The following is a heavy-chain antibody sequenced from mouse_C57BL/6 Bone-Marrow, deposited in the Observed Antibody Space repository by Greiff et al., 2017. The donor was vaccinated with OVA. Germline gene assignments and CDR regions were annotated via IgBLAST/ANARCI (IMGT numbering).Heavy chain of an antibody. CDR2: IFPGSGST. D-gene: IGHD1-1*01. CDR1: GYTFTSHW. J-gene: IGHJ4*01. Sequence: VQVVESGPELVRPGASVKISCKAPGYTFTSHWMQWVRQRPGQGLAWIGEIFPGSGSTYYNEKFKGKATLTVDTSSSTAYMQLSNLTSEDSAVYFCARFNYYGSSWGYAMDYWGQGTSVTVSS. CDR3: ARFNYYGSSWGYAMDY. V-gene: IGHV1-56*01.